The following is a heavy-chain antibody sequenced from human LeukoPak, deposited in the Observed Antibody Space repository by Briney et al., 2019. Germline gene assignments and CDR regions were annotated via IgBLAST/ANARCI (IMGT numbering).Heavy chain of an antibody. CDR1: GGPFSGYY. CDR2: INHSGST. V-gene: IGHV4-34*01. CDR3: ARYCSSTSCLFDS. Sequence: PSETLSLTCAVYGGPFSGYYWSWIRQPPGKGLEWIGEINHSGSTNYNPSLKSRVTISVDTSKNQFSLKLSSVTAADTAVYYCARYCSSTSCLFDSWGQGTLVTVSS. J-gene: IGHJ5*01. D-gene: IGHD2-2*01.